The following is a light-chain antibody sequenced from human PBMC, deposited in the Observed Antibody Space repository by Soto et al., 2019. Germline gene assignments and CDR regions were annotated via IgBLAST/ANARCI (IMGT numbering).Light chain of an antibody. CDR3: QQLDTYPLT. CDR2: AAS. J-gene: IGKJ4*01. CDR1: QDIRNY. Sequence: DIQLTQAPSFLSASVGDRVTITCRASQDIRNYLAWYQQNLGKAPKLLIYAASTLQSGVPSRFSGSGSGTEFTLTISSLQPEDFATYYCQQLDTYPLTFGGGTKVEIK. V-gene: IGKV1-9*01.